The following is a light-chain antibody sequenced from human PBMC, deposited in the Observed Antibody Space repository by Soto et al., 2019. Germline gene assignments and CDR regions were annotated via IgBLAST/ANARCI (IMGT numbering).Light chain of an antibody. CDR1: SSDVGGYNY. Sequence: QSALTQPASVSGSPGQSVTISCTGTSSDVGGYNYVSWYQQHPGKAPKLMIYAVSNRPSGVSNRFSGSKSGNTASLTISGLQAEDEADYYCSSYTTSSTLLYVFGPGTKLTVL. V-gene: IGLV2-14*01. CDR2: AVS. J-gene: IGLJ1*01. CDR3: SSYTTSSTLLYV.